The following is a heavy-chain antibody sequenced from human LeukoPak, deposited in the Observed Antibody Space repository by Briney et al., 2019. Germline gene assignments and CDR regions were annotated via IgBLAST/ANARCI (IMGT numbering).Heavy chain of an antibody. V-gene: IGHV3-30*19. Sequence: PGGSLRLSCAASGFTFSSYGMHWVRQAPGKGLEWVAVISYDGSNKYYADSVKGRFTISRDNSKNTLYLQMNSLRAEDTAVYYCARERVYSYGYNYWGQGTLVTVSS. D-gene: IGHD5-18*01. CDR1: GFTFSSYG. J-gene: IGHJ4*02. CDR2: ISYDGSNK. CDR3: ARERVYSYGYNY.